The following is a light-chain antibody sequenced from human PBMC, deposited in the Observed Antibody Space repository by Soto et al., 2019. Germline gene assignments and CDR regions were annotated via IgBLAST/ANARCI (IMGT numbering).Light chain of an antibody. V-gene: IGKV3-11*01. CDR2: DTS. CDR3: HQRNK. CDR1: QSVSSY. Sequence: EIVLTQSPATLSLSPGERATLSCRASQSVSSYLLWYQQKPGQTPRLLIYDTSNRATGIPARFSGSRSGTDFTLTISSLEPEDFGVYFCHQRNKFGQGTKVDIK. J-gene: IGKJ1*01.